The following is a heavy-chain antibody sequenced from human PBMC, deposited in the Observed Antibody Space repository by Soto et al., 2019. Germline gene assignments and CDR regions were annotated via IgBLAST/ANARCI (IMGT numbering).Heavy chain of an antibody. CDR2: ISGRGSNK. Sequence: GGSLRLSCAASGLTFSSYAMSWVRQAPGKGLEWVSSISGRGSNKYYADSVKGRFTISRDNSKNTLYLQMNSLRAEDTAVYYCAKVTNYYYYYGMDVWGQGTTVTVSS. CDR3: AKVTNYYYYYGMDV. V-gene: IGHV3-23*01. J-gene: IGHJ6*02. D-gene: IGHD4-17*01. CDR1: GLTFSSYA.